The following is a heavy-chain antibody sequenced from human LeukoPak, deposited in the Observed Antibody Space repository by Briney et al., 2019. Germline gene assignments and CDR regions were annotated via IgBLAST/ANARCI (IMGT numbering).Heavy chain of an antibody. Sequence: AAVKVSCKASGYTFTSYDINGVRQATGQGGEWMGWMNPNGGNTGYAQKFQSRVTITRNTSISTAYMELSSLRSEDTAVYYCARRRIAAAALDYWGQGTLVTVSS. J-gene: IGHJ4*02. CDR2: MNPNGGNT. V-gene: IGHV1-8*03. CDR3: ARRRIAAAALDY. CDR1: GYTFTSYD. D-gene: IGHD6-13*01.